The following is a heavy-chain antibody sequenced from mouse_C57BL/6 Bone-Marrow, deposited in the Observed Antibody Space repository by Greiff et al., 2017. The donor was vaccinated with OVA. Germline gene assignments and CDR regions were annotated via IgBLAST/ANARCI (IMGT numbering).Heavy chain of an antibody. CDR3: ARSAYYYGSSYVWFAY. Sequence: VQLQQSGAELVRPGTSVKVSCKASGYAFTNYLIEWVKQRPGQGLEWIGVINPGSGGTNCNEKFKGKATLTADKSSSTAYMQLSSLTSEDSAVYFCARSAYYYGSSYVWFAYWGQGTLVTVSA. CDR1: GYAFTNYL. V-gene: IGHV1-54*01. CDR2: INPGSGGT. D-gene: IGHD1-1*01. J-gene: IGHJ3*01.